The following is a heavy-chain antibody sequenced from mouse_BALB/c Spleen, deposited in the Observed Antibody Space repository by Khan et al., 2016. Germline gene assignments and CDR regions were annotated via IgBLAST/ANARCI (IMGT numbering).Heavy chain of an antibody. Sequence: EVELVESGGGLVQPGGSLRLSCATSGFTFTDYYMSWVRQPPGKALEWLGFIRNKANGYTTEYSASVKGRFTISRDNSQSILYLQMNTLRAEDSATYYGARDYYAYYFDYWGQGTTLTVSS. D-gene: IGHD1-1*01. J-gene: IGHJ2*01. CDR3: ARDYYAYYFDY. CDR1: GFTFTDYY. V-gene: IGHV7-3*02. CDR2: IRNKANGYTT.